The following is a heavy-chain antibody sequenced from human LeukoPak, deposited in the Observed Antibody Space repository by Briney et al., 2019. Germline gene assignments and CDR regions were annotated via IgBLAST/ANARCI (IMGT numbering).Heavy chain of an antibody. V-gene: IGHV4-38-2*02. J-gene: IGHJ4*02. CDR2: IYHSGST. Sequence: SETLSLTCTVSGYSISSGYYWGWIRQPPGKGLEWIGSIYHSGSTYYNPSLKSRVTISVDTSKDQFSLKLSSVTAADTAVYYCASRMVIAYYFDYWGQGTLVTVSS. D-gene: IGHD3-22*01. CDR1: GYSISSGYY. CDR3: ASRMVIAYYFDY.